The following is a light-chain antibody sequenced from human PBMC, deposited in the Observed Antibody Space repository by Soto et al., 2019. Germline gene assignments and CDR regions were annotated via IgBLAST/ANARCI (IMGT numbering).Light chain of an antibody. CDR1: QSVSSSY. Sequence: EIVLTQSPGTLSLSPGERATLSCRASQSVSSSYLAWYQQKPGQAPRLLIYGASSKATGIPDRFSGSGSGTDFTLTISRLEPEDFAVYYCQQYGSSPPTFVQPTNVEI. CDR3: QQYGSSPPT. CDR2: GAS. V-gene: IGKV3-20*01. J-gene: IGKJ1*01.